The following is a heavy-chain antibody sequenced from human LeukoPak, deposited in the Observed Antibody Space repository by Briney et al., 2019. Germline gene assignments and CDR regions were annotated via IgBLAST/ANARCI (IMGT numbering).Heavy chain of an antibody. CDR1: GASMSSYY. CDR2: IYSSGRP. CDR3: ARRSDPFDY. D-gene: IGHD6-6*01. V-gene: IGHV4-4*07. J-gene: IGHJ4*02. Sequence: SETLSLTCTVSGASMSSYYWSWIRQPAGKGLEWIGHIYSSGRPNYNPSLKSRVTMSLDTSKNQFSLKLSSVTAADTAVYYCARRSDPFDYWGQGTLVTVSS.